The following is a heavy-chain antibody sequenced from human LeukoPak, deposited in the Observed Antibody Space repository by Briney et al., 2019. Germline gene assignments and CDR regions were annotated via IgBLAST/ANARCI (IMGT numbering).Heavy chain of an antibody. CDR2: IDHSGST. Sequence: EASETLSLTCAVYGGSLSGYSWTWIRQPPGKGLEWIREIDHSGSTNYNASLTSRVIISADTSQNQFSLKLTSVTVADTAVYYCARVYVTVFRGRWFDPWGQGTLVTVSS. V-gene: IGHV4-34*01. J-gene: IGHJ5*02. CDR1: GGSLSGYS. D-gene: IGHD3-10*01. CDR3: ARVYVTVFRGRWFDP.